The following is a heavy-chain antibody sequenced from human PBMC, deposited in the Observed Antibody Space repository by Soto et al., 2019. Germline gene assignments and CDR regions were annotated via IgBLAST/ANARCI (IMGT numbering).Heavy chain of an antibody. CDR1: GYTFTSYY. Sequence: ASVKVSCKASGYTFTSYYMHWVRQSPGQGLEWMGIINPSGGSTSYAQKFQGRVTMTRDTSTSTVYMELSSLRSEDTAVYYCGRHPTVVTEGFDYWGQGTLVTVSS. J-gene: IGHJ4*02. V-gene: IGHV1-46*01. D-gene: IGHD2-15*01. CDR3: GRHPTVVTEGFDY. CDR2: INPSGGST.